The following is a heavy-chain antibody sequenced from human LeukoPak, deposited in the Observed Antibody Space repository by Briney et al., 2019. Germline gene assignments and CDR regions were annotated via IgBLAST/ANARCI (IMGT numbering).Heavy chain of an antibody. CDR1: GFTFSSYA. V-gene: IGHV3-23*01. J-gene: IGHJ6*02. D-gene: IGHD2-2*01. CDR2: ISGSGGST. CDR3: AKEKRRKGYCSSTSCYHYYYYGMDV. Sequence: TGGSLRLSCAASGFTFSSYAMSWVRQAPGKGLEWVSAISGSGGSTYYADSVKGRFTISRDNSKNTLYLQMNSLRAEDTAVYYCAKEKRRKGYCSSTSCYHYYYYGMDVWGQGTTVTVSS.